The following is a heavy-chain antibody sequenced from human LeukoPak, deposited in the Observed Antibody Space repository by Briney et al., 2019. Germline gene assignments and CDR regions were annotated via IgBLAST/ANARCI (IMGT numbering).Heavy chain of an antibody. CDR2: IYTSGST. J-gene: IGHJ4*02. Sequence: SETLSLTCTVSGGSISSYYWSWIRQPAGKGLGWIGRIYTSGSTNYNPSLKSRVTMSVDTSKNQFSLKLSSVTAADTAVYYCASEFLGYCSGGSCYSNDYWGQGTLVTVSS. D-gene: IGHD2-15*01. CDR3: ASEFLGYCSGGSCYSNDY. V-gene: IGHV4-4*07. CDR1: GGSISSYY.